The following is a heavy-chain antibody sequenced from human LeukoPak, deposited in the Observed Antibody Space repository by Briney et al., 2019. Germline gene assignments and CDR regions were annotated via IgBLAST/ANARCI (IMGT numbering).Heavy chain of an antibody. CDR2: IYTSGST. Sequence: SQTLSLTCTLSGGSLSSGSDDWSWIRHTAGKGREWIARIYTSGSTNYNHSLKSRVSISVDTSKNQFSLKLSSVTAADTAVYYCARLVRATQGIDAFDIWGQGTMVTVSS. D-gene: IGHD1-26*01. CDR3: ARLVRATQGIDAFDI. J-gene: IGHJ3*02. CDR1: GGSLSSGSDD. V-gene: IGHV4-61*02.